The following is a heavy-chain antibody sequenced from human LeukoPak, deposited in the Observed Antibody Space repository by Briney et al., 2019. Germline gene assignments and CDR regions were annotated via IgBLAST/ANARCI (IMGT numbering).Heavy chain of an antibody. CDR1: GFTFSSYW. Sequence: GGSLRLSCAASGFTFSSYWMSWVRQAPGKGLEWVANIKQDGSEKYYVDSVKGRFTISRDNAKNSLYLQMNSLRAEDTAVYYCARGMSGDPRDNGAFDIWGQGTMVTVSS. V-gene: IGHV3-7*01. J-gene: IGHJ3*02. CDR2: IKQDGSEK. D-gene: IGHD2-8*01. CDR3: ARGMSGDPRDNGAFDI.